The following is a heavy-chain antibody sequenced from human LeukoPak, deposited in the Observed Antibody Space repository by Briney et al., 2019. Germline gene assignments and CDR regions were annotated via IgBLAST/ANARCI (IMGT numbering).Heavy chain of an antibody. D-gene: IGHD3-22*01. J-gene: IGHJ4*02. Sequence: SETLSLTCAVYGGSFSGYYWSWIRQPPGKGLEWIGYIYYSGSTNYNPSLKSRVTISVDTSKNQFSLKLSSVTAVDTAVYYCARLGYYDSSGYITFDYWGQGTLVTVSS. CDR2: IYYSGST. CDR1: GGSFSGYY. CDR3: ARLGYYDSSGYITFDY. V-gene: IGHV4-59*08.